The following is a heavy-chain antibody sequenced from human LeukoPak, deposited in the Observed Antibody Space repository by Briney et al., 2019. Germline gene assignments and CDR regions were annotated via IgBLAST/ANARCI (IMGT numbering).Heavy chain of an antibody. J-gene: IGHJ4*02. CDR2: ISYDGSNK. V-gene: IGHV3-30*18. CDR3: AKDLLDYDSSGYFMWYIDY. D-gene: IGHD3-22*01. Sequence: PGGSLRLSCAASGFTFSSYGMHWVRQAPGKGLEWVAVISYDGSNKYYADSVKGRFTISRDNSKNTLSLQMNSLRAEDTAVYYCAKDLLDYDSSGYFMWYIDYWGQGTLVTVSS. CDR1: GFTFSSYG.